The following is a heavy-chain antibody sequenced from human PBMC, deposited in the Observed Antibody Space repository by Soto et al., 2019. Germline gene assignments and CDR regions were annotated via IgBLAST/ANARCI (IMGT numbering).Heavy chain of an antibody. J-gene: IGHJ6*02. CDR2: ISGSGGST. D-gene: IGHD5-12*01. CDR3: AKDGGWDAYDSGGPYYYYYGLDV. Sequence: EVQLLESGGCLVQPGGSLRLSCAASGFTFTTYAMSWVRQAPGKGLEWVSAISGSGGSTYSADSVRGRFTISRDNSRNTRYLHVDSLRAEDTAIYYCAKDGGWDAYDSGGPYYYYYGLDVWGQGTTVTVSS. V-gene: IGHV3-23*01. CDR1: GFTFTTYA.